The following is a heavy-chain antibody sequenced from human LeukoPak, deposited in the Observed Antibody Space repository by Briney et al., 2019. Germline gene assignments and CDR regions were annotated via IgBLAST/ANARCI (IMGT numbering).Heavy chain of an antibody. CDR2: INHSGST. CDR1: GGSLSGYY. V-gene: IGHV4-34*01. D-gene: IGHD4-17*01. J-gene: IGHJ6*03. CDR3: ARGRAVTSIYHYYMDV. Sequence: PSETLSLTCAVYGGSLSGYYWSWIRQPPGKGLEWIGEINHSGSTNYNPSLKSRVTISVDTSKNQFSLKLSSVTAADTAVYYCARGRAVTSIYHYYMDVWGKGTTVTVSS.